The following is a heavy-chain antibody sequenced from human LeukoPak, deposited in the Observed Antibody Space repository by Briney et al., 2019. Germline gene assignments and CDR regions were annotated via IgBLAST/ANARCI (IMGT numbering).Heavy chain of an antibody. Sequence: GASVKVSFKASGYTFTSYGISWVRQAPGQGLEWMGLISAYNCNTNYAQKLQGRVTMTTDTSTSTAYMELRSLRSDDTAVYYCARDVEDTAMPNWFDPWGQGTLVTVSS. J-gene: IGHJ5*02. CDR2: ISAYNCNT. CDR1: GYTFTSYG. V-gene: IGHV1-18*01. D-gene: IGHD5-18*01. CDR3: ARDVEDTAMPNWFDP.